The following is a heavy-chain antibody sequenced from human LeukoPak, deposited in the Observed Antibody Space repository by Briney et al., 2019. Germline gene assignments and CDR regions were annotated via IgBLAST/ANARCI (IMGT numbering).Heavy chain of an antibody. CDR3: ARGPGGGYDWLGY. V-gene: IGHV1-2*02. Sequence: ASVKVSCKASGYTFTGYYMHWVRQAPGQGLEWMGWINPNSGGTNYVQKFQGRVTMTRDTSNSTAYMELSRLRSDDTAVYYCARGPGGGYDWLGYWGQGTLVTVSS. D-gene: IGHD5-12*01. J-gene: IGHJ4*02. CDR1: GYTFTGYY. CDR2: INPNSGGT.